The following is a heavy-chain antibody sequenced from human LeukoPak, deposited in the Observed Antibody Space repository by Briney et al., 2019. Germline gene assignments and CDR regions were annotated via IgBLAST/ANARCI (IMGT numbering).Heavy chain of an antibody. D-gene: IGHD6-19*01. CDR3: VRNLAVAGTCFDS. CDR2: IKQEGTET. J-gene: IGHJ4*02. CDR1: GFTFSSYW. V-gene: IGHV3-7*03. Sequence: PGGSLRLSCAASGFTFSSYWMSWVRQTPGKGLEWLANIKQEGTETYYVTSVRGRFTISRDNAESSLYLQMNSLRAEDTAVYYCVRNLAVAGTCFDSWGQGTLVTVSS.